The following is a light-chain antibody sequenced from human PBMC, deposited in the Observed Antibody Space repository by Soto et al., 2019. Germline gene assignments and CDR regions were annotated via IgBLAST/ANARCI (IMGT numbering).Light chain of an antibody. V-gene: IGKV1-33*01. J-gene: IGKJ3*01. CDR3: QKSDHLPL. CDR1: HDIGNS. Sequence: DIQMTQSPPSLSASVGDRGTITFQASHDIGNSLNWYQDKPGQAPEIVIYDAYNLETGVPSTFSGNGYGTDFTFTISSLRPEDIATYYCQKSDHLPLFGPGTKVDI. CDR2: DAY.